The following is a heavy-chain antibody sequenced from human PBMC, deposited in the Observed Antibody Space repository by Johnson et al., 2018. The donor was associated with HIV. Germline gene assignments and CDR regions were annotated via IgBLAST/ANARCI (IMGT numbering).Heavy chain of an antibody. D-gene: IGHD6-13*01. CDR3: ARDRGSSWPYDAFDI. V-gene: IGHV3-30*14. CDR2: ISNDGGNK. CDR1: GFALSHYA. Sequence: QVQLVESGGGVVQPGKSLRLSCAASGFALSHYAMHWVRQAPGKGLEWLAVISNDGGNKYYAGSVKGRFTISRDNSKNTLYLQMNSLRAEDTAVYYCARDRGSSWPYDAFDIWGQGTMVTVSS. J-gene: IGHJ3*02.